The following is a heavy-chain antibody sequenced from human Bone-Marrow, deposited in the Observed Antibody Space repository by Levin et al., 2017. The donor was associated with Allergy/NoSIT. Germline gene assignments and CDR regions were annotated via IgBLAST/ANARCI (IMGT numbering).Heavy chain of an antibody. V-gene: IGHV3-15*01. Sequence: RPGGSLRLSCGVFGFAFREAWMSWIRQAPGKGLEWVGRIKNRDNKEVTDYAAPVRGRFTISRDDSKNMLYLQMRRLQSEDTGLYFCATVGYPNWGSPSFDYWGRGTLVTVSS. J-gene: IGHJ4*02. CDR3: ATVGYPNWGSPSFDY. CDR1: GFAFREAW. D-gene: IGHD7-27*01. CDR2: IKNRDNKEVT.